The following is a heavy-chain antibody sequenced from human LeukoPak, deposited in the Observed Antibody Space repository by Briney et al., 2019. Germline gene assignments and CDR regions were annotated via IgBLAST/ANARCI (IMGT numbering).Heavy chain of an antibody. Sequence: PGGSLRLSCAASGFTFSSYWMSWVRQAPGEGLEWVAFIRYDGSNKYYADSVKGRFTISRDNSKNALYLQMNSLGAEDTAVYYCAKGQRWLMYYLDYWGQGTLVTVSS. CDR2: IRYDGSNK. J-gene: IGHJ4*02. V-gene: IGHV3-30*02. CDR1: GFTFSSYW. CDR3: AKGQRWLMYYLDY. D-gene: IGHD5-24*01.